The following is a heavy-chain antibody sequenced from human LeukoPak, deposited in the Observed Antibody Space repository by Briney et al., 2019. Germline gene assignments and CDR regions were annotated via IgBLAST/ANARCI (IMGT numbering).Heavy chain of an antibody. CDR1: GFTFSSYW. V-gene: IGHV3-74*01. J-gene: IGHJ4*02. CDR3: ARFLNYCSSTSCYVRVFDY. D-gene: IGHD2-2*01. CDR2: INSDGSST. Sequence: PGGSLRLSCAASGFTFSSYWVHWVRQALGKGLVWVSRINSDGSSTSYADSVKGRFTISRDNAKNTLYLQMNSLRAEDTAVYYCARFLNYCSSTSCYVRVFDYWGQGTLVTVSS.